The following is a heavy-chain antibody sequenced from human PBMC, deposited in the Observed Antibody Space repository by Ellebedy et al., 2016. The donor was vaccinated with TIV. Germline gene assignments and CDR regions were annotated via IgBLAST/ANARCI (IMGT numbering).Heavy chain of an antibody. CDR1: GFTFTKYS. Sequence: GGSLRLSCAASGFTFTKYSMNWVRQAPGKGLEWVSAISGSGDNTYLGGSVRGRFTISRDNSKNTVYLQMNSLRPEDTAVYYCAREAGDYYFDFWGQGTQVTVSS. CDR2: ISGSGDNT. J-gene: IGHJ4*02. V-gene: IGHV3-23*01. CDR3: AREAGDYYFDF. D-gene: IGHD4-17*01.